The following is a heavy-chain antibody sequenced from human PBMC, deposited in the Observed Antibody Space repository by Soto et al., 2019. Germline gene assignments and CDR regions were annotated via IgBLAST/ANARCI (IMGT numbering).Heavy chain of an antibody. V-gene: IGHV1-46*03. CDR2: INPTDGNT. Sequence: ASVKGSCKASGYTFTSYYMHWVRQAPGQRPEWKGKINPTDGNTLYAQKFQGRVIMTRDTSTSTVYMDLSSLRSEDTAVYYCAREYCSGGSCRPDPWGQGTLVTVSS. CDR3: AREYCSGGSCRPDP. CDR1: GYTFTSYY. D-gene: IGHD2-15*01. J-gene: IGHJ5*02.